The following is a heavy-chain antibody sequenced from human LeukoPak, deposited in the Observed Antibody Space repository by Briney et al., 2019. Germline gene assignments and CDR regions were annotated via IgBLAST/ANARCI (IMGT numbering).Heavy chain of an antibody. Sequence: ASVKVSCKASGYTFTSYGISWVRQAPGQGLEWMGWISAYNGNTNYAQKLQGRVTMTTDTSTSTAYMELGSLRSDDTAVYYCARDLYYYGSGSYFGGYWGQGTLVTVSS. D-gene: IGHD3-10*01. CDR3: ARDLYYYGSGSYFGGY. V-gene: IGHV1-18*01. J-gene: IGHJ4*02. CDR2: ISAYNGNT. CDR1: GYTFTSYG.